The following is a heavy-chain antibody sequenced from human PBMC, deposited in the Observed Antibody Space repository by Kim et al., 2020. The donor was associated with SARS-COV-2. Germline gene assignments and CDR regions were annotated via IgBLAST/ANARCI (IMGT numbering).Heavy chain of an antibody. J-gene: IGHJ6*02. V-gene: IGHV4-34*01. CDR2: VNHRGSA. D-gene: IGHD2-21*01. Sequence: SETLSLTCAVYGGSLSGYYWTWIRRPPGKGLEWIGEVNHRGSASYNPSLKSRVTISATTSKNQFSLRLNNVTAADTAVYYCARGPRTLMVVLAIPQPFMDVWGRGTAVTVSS. CDR3: ARGPRTLMVVLAIPQPFMDV. CDR1: GGSLSGYY.